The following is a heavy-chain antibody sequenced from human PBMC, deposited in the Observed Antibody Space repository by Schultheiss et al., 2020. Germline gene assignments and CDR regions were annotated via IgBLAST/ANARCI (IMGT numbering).Heavy chain of an antibody. Sequence: GGSLRLSCAASGFTFSDYYISWIRQAPGKGLEWVSYISSSGSTIYYADSVKGRFTISRDNAKNSLYLQMNSLRAEDTAVYYCARVVQLEQRTYYYGMDVWGQGTTVTVSS. CDR3: ARVVQLEQRTYYYGMDV. V-gene: IGHV3-11*01. CDR1: GFTFSDYY. CDR2: ISSSGSTI. J-gene: IGHJ6*02. D-gene: IGHD1/OR15-1a*01.